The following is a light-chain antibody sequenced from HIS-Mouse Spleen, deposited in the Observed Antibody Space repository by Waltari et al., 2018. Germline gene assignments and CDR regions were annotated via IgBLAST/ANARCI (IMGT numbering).Light chain of an antibody. CDR1: SSDVGSYNL. V-gene: IGLV2-23*01. CDR3: CSYAGSSTWV. J-gene: IGLJ3*02. Sequence: QSALTQPASVSGSPGQSITISCTGTSSDVGSYNLVSWYQQHPGKAPKLMIYEGSKRPSGVSNRFAGSKSGNTAYLTSAGLQAEDEADYYCCSYAGSSTWVFGGGTKLTVL. CDR2: EGS.